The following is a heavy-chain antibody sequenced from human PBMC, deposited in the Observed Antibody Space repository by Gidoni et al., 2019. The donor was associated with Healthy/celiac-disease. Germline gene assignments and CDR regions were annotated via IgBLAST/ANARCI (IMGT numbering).Heavy chain of an antibody. CDR1: GGSFRGYY. Sequence: QVQLQQWGAGLLKPSETLSLTCAVYGGSFRGYYWSWIRQPPGKGLEWIGEINHSGSTNYNPSLKSRVTISVDTSKNQFSLKLSSVTAADTAVYYCASAPPSEEELLWFGDRKYYFDYWGQGTLVTVSS. V-gene: IGHV4-34*01. CDR3: ASAPPSEEELLWFGDRKYYFDY. J-gene: IGHJ4*02. D-gene: IGHD3-10*01. CDR2: INHSGST.